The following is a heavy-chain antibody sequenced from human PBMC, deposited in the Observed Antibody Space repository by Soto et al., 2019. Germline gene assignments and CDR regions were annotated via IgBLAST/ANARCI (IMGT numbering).Heavy chain of an antibody. Sequence: QVQLVESGGGVVQPGRSLRLSCAASGFTFSSYGMHWVRQAPGKGLEWVAVIWYDGSNKYYADSVKGRFTISRDNSKNTLYLQMNSLRAEDTAVYYCARDPGDYGLALRYFDLWGRGTLVTVSS. CDR3: ARDPGDYGLALRYFDL. V-gene: IGHV3-33*01. J-gene: IGHJ2*01. D-gene: IGHD4-17*01. CDR1: GFTFSSYG. CDR2: IWYDGSNK.